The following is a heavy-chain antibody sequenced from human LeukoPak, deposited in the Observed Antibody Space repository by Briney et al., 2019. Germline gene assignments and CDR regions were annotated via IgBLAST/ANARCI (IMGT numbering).Heavy chain of an antibody. CDR2: IYHSGST. D-gene: IGHD2-2*01. V-gene: IGHV4-39*01. CDR1: GGSISSSSDY. Sequence: SETLSLTCTVSGGSISSSSDYWGWIRQPPGKGLEWIGSIYHSGSTYYNPSLKSRVTISVDTSKNQFSLKVSSVTAADTAVYYCARQRSDGLDSTPFDYWGQGTLVTVSS. CDR3: ARQRSDGLDSTPFDY. J-gene: IGHJ4*02.